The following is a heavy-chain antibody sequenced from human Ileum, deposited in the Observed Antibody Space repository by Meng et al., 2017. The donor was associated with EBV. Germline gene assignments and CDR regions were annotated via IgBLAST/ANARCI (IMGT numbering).Heavy chain of an antibody. CDR2: IYYSGST. V-gene: IGHV4-28*01. J-gene: IGHJ4*02. CDR3: ARNVPGTSAYYD. Sequence: QVNLKKSGPGLVNPSEPLSLTAAASGYSISSTNWWGWIRQPPGKGLEWIGYIYYSGSTSYNPSLKSRVTMSVDTSKNQFSLNLNSVTAVDTAVYYCARNVPGTSAYYDWGQGTLVTVSS. CDR1: GYSISSTNW. D-gene: IGHD3-22*01.